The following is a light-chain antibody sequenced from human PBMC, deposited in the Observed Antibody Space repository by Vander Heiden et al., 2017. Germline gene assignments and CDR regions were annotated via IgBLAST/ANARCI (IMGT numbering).Light chain of an antibody. V-gene: IGKV4-1*01. CDR2: WAS. CDR3: QQYDSTPLT. CDR1: QSVLYSSNNKNY. J-gene: IGKJ3*01. Sequence: IVMTQSTDSLAVSLGDTATINCKSSQSVLYSSNNKNYLAWYQQKPGQPPKLLLYWASTRESGVPDRFSGSGSGTDFTLTISSLQAEDVAVYYCQQYDSTPLTFGPGTKVXIK.